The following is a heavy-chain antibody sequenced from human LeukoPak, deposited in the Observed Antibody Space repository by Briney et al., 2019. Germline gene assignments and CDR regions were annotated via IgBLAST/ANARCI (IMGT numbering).Heavy chain of an antibody. J-gene: IGHJ4*02. D-gene: IGHD6-13*01. V-gene: IGHV3-23*01. CDR2: ISGSGGST. Sequence: GGSLRLSCAASGFTFGSYAMSWVRQAPGKGLEWVSAISGSGGSTYYADSVKGRFTISRDNSKNTLYLQMNSLRAEDTAVYYCAKDRSGGIAAAAYWGQGTLVTVSS. CDR3: AKDRSGGIAAAAY. CDR1: GFTFGSYA.